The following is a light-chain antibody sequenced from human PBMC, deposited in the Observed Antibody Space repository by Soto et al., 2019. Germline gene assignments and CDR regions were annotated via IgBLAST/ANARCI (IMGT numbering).Light chain of an antibody. J-gene: IGLJ1*01. V-gene: IGLV2-8*01. CDR2: EVT. Sequence: QSVLTQPPSASGFPGQSVTISCTGTSSDVGYYDYVSWYQQHPGKAPKLVFYEVTKRPSGVPDRVSASKSGNTASLTVSGLRAEDEADYYCSSYAGSNNFVFGSGTKLTV. CDR1: SSDVGYYDY. CDR3: SSYAGSNNFV.